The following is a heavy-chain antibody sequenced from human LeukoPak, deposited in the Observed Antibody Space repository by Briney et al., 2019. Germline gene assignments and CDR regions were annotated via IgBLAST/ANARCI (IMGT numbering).Heavy chain of an antibody. CDR1: GFTFSSYE. CDR3: ARARVIDY. D-gene: IGHD2-21*01. CDR2: ISSYGGTI. V-gene: IGHV3-48*03. J-gene: IGHJ4*02. Sequence: PGWSLRLSCAASGFTFSSYEMNWVRQAPGKGLEWVSYISSYGGTIYYADSVKGRFTISRDNAKNSLYLQMNSLRAEDTAVYYCARARVIDYWGQGTLVTVPS.